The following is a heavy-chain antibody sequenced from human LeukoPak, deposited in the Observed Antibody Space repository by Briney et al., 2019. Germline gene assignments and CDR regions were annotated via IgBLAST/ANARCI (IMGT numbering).Heavy chain of an antibody. V-gene: IGHV3-20*04. CDR1: GFTFDDYG. D-gene: IGHD4-17*01. CDR2: INWNGGST. CDR3: ARDSYGDYSAFDY. Sequence: PGGSLRLSCAASGFTFDDYGMSWVRHAPGKGLEWVSGINWNGGSTVYADSVKGRFTISRDNAKNSLYLQMNSLRAEDTALYYCARDSYGDYSAFDYWGQGTLVTVSS. J-gene: IGHJ4*02.